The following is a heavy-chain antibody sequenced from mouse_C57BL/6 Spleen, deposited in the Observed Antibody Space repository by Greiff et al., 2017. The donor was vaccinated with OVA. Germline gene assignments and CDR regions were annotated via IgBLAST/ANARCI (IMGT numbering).Heavy chain of an antibody. Sequence: EVKLMESGPVLVKPGASVKMSCKASGYTFTDYYMNWVKQSHGKSLEWIGVINPYNGGTSYNQKFKGKATLTVDKSSSTAYMELNSLTSEDSAVYYCAREGLHYFDYWGQGTTLTVSS. CDR3: AREGLHYFDY. V-gene: IGHV1-19*01. J-gene: IGHJ2*01. CDR2: INPYNGGT. D-gene: IGHD2-13*01. CDR1: GYTFTDYY.